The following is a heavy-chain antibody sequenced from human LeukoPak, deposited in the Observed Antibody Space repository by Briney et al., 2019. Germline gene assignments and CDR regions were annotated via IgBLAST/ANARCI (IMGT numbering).Heavy chain of an antibody. J-gene: IGHJ4*02. V-gene: IGHV3-48*01. D-gene: IGHD3-3*01. CDR2: ISSSSSTI. CDR3: ARDPRFLEWLFSYYFDY. Sequence: PGGSLRLSCAASGFTFSSYSMNWVRQAPGKGLEWVSYISSSSSTIYYADSVKGRFTISRDNAKNSLYLQMNSLRAEDTAVYYCARDPRFLEWLFSYYFDYWGQGTLVTVSS. CDR1: GFTFSSYS.